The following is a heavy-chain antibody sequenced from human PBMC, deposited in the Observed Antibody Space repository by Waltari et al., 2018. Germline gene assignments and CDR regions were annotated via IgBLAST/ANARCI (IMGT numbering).Heavy chain of an antibody. Sequence: VQLVESGGGLVQPGGSLRLSCAASGFTFSSYEMNWVRQAPGKGRAWVSYISSSGSTISYADSVKCRFTISRDNAKKSLYLQMNSLRAEDTAVYYCARDAQYYYYGMDVWGQGTTVTVSS. CDR1: GFTFSSYE. J-gene: IGHJ6*02. CDR2: ISSSGSTI. V-gene: IGHV3-48*03. CDR3: ARDAQYYYYGMDV.